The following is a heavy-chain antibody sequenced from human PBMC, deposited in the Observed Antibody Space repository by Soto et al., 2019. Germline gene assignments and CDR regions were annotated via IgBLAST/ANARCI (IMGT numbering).Heavy chain of an antibody. D-gene: IGHD6-19*01. CDR2: IYPGDSDT. Sequence: PGESLKISCEGSGHSFSNYWIAWVRQMPGKGLEWMGIIYPGDSDTRYSPSFQGQVTISADKSISTAYLQWSSLKASDTAMYYCARPREAGKYYYGVDVWGQGTTVTVSS. CDR1: GHSFSNYW. V-gene: IGHV5-51*01. CDR3: ARPREAGKYYYGVDV. J-gene: IGHJ6*02.